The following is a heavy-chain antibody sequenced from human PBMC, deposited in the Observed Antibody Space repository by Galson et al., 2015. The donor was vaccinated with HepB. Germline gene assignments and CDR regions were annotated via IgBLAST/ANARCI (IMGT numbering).Heavy chain of an antibody. D-gene: IGHD2-15*01. J-gene: IGHJ5*02. CDR3: ARDKVGYCSGGSCHNWFDP. CDR2: INWNGGST. Sequence: SLRLSCAAFGFTFDDYGMSWVRQAPGKGLEWVSGINWNGGSTGYADSVKGRFTISRDNAKNSLYLQMNSLRAEDTALYYCARDKVGYCSGGSCHNWFDPWGQGTLVTVSS. V-gene: IGHV3-20*04. CDR1: GFTFDDYG.